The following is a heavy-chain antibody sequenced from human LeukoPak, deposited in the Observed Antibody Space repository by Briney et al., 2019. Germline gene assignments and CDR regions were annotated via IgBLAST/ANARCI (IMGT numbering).Heavy chain of an antibody. D-gene: IGHD3-10*01. CDR1: GGTFSSYA. V-gene: IGHV1-18*01. Sequence: GASVNVSCKASGGTFSSYAISWVRQAPGQGLEWMGWISAYNGNTNYAQKLQGRVTMTTDTSTSTAYMELRSLRSDDTAVYYCARAGESDNWFDPWGQGTLVTVSS. J-gene: IGHJ5*02. CDR3: ARAGESDNWFDP. CDR2: ISAYNGNT.